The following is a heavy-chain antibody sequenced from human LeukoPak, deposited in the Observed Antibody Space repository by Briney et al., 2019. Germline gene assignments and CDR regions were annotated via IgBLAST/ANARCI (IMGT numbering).Heavy chain of an antibody. V-gene: IGHV4-59*08. CDR3: ARSARAIAVAGSEFDY. Sequence: PSETLSLTCTVSGGSISSYYWSWIRQPPGKGLEWIGYIYYSGSTNYNPSLKSRVTISVDTSKNQFSLKLSSVTAADTAVYYCARSARAIAVAGSEFDYWGQGTLVTVSS. J-gene: IGHJ4*02. D-gene: IGHD6-19*01. CDR1: GGSISSYY. CDR2: IYYSGST.